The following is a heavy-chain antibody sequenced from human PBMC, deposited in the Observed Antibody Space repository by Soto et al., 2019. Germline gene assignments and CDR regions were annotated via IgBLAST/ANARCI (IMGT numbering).Heavy chain of an antibody. CDR2: ISYDGSNK. CDR3: AKDRVAGYCSGGSCYLHYYYYGMDV. Sequence: QVQLVESGGGVVQPGRSLRLSCAASGFTFSSYGMHWVRQAPGKGLEWVAVISYDGSNKYYADSVKGRFTISRDNSKNTLYVQMNSLRAEDTAVYYCAKDRVAGYCSGGSCYLHYYYYGMDVWCQGTTVTVSS. J-gene: IGHJ6*02. D-gene: IGHD2-15*01. CDR1: GFTFSSYG. V-gene: IGHV3-30*18.